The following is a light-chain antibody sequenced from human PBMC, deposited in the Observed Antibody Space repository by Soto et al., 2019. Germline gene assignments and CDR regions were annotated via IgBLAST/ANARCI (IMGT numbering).Light chain of an antibody. CDR2: DAS. V-gene: IGKV1-5*01. CDR1: QSISSW. J-gene: IGKJ1*01. Sequence: DIQMTKSPSTLSSAVGDKVTITCRASQSISSWLAWYQQKPGKAPKLLIYDASSLESGVPSRFSGSGSGTEFTLTIRSLQPDDFATYYCQQYNSYPTPFGQGTKVDIK. CDR3: QQYNSYPTP.